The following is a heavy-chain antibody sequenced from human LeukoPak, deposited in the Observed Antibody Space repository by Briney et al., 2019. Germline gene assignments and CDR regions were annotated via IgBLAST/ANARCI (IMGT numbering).Heavy chain of an antibody. V-gene: IGHV3-23*01. CDR2: ISGSGGST. CDR1: GFTFSSYA. Sequence: GGSLRLSCAASGFTFSSYAMSWVRQAPGKGLEWVSAISGSGGSTYYADSVKGRFTISRANSKNTLYLQMNSLRAEDTAVYYCARVISSWYYFDSWGQGTLVTVSS. CDR3: ARVISSWYYFDS. D-gene: IGHD6-13*01. J-gene: IGHJ4*02.